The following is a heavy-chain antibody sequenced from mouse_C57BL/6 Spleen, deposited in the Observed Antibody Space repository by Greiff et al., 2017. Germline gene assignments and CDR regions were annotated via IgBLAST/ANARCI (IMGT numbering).Heavy chain of an antibody. J-gene: IGHJ4*01. CDR3: ARRNGLYAMDY. CDR2: ISDGGSYT. Sequence: EVQLVESGGGLVKPGGSLKLSCAASGFTFSSYAMSWVRQTPEKRLEWVATISDGGSYTYYPDNVKGRFTISRDNAKNNLYLQMSHLKSEDTAMYYCARRNGLYAMDYWGQGTSVTVSS. CDR1: GFTFSSYA. V-gene: IGHV5-4*01.